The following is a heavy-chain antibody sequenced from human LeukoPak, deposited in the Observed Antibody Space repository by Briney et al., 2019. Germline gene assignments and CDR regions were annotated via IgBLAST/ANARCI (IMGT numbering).Heavy chain of an antibody. CDR2: ISAYNGNT. V-gene: IGHV1-18*01. CDR3: ARALRIAARDLYYFDY. Sequence: ASVKVSCKASGYTFTSYGISWVRQAPGQGLEWMGWISAYNGNTNYAQKFQGRVTMTRNTSISTAYMELSSLRSEDTAVYYCARALRIAARDLYYFDYWGQGTLVTVSS. CDR1: GYTFTSYG. D-gene: IGHD6-6*01. J-gene: IGHJ4*02.